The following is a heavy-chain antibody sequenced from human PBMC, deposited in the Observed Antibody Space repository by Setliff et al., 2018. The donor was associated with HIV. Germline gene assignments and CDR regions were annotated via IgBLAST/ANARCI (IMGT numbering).Heavy chain of an antibody. D-gene: IGHD5-12*01. CDR3: ARQVSIPGVAITPVDY. Sequence: LSLTCTVPGDSIRGYYWSWIRQPPGKGLAWMGYVFYTGFAAYNPSLKSRLTISVDTSKSQFSLRLTSVTAADTALDYCARQVSIPGVAITPVDYWGQGALVTVS. CDR1: GDSIRGYY. CDR2: VFYTGFA. J-gene: IGHJ4*02. V-gene: IGHV4-59*08.